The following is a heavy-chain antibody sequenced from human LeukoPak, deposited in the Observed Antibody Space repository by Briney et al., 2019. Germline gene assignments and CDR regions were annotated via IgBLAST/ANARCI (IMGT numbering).Heavy chain of an antibody. CDR1: GFSVSTNY. Sequence: GGSLRLSCAASGFSVSTNYMSWVRQAPGKGLEWVSVIYSDGNTYYPDTVKGRFTISRDNSKSTVYLQMNSLRAEDTAVYYCTRDQTRPPQGENWGQGTLVTVSS. D-gene: IGHD3-10*01. CDR2: IYSDGNT. V-gene: IGHV3-53*01. CDR3: TRDQTRPPQGEN. J-gene: IGHJ4*02.